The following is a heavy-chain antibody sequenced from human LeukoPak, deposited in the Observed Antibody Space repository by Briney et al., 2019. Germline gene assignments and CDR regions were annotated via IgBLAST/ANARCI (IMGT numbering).Heavy chain of an antibody. J-gene: IGHJ6*03. CDR2: IYYSGST. V-gene: IGHV4-59*01. CDR1: GGSISSYY. Sequence: PSETLSLTCTVSGGSISSYYWSWIRQPPGKGLEWIGYIYYSGSTNYNSSLKSRVTISVDTSKNHFSLKLSSVTAADTAVYYCARGVVVVPSARLGYYYYYMDVWGKGTTVTISS. CDR3: ARGVVVVPSARLGYYYYYMDV. D-gene: IGHD2-2*01.